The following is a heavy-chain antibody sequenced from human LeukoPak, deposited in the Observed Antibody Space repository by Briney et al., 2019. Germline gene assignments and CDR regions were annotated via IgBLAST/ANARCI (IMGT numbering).Heavy chain of an antibody. CDR1: GFTFSGYA. Sequence: GGSLRLSCAASGFTFSGYAMSWVRQAPGKGLEWVSGFRGSGGSTHYADSVKGRFTISRDNSKNTLYLQMNSLRAEDTAVYYCAKDIAVFDWGNAFDIWGQGTMVTVSS. CDR3: AKDIAVFDWGNAFDI. CDR2: FRGSGGST. D-gene: IGHD3-9*01. V-gene: IGHV3-23*01. J-gene: IGHJ3*02.